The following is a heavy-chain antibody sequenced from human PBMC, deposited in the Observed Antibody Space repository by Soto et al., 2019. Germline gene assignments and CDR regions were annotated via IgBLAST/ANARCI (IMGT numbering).Heavy chain of an antibody. V-gene: IGHV2-5*01. CDR2: IYWNDEQ. CDR1: GFSLTSGVVG. J-gene: IGHJ6*02. CDR3: AHRLPGPSGYDV. D-gene: IGHD6-13*01. Sequence: QITLKESGPTLVKPTQTLTLTCTFSGFSLTSGVVGVGWIRQPPGEALEWLALIYWNDEQYYNPSLRNRLTITRDTSKNQVVLTMTNXXXVDTATYYCAHRLPGPSGYDVWGQGTKVTVSS.